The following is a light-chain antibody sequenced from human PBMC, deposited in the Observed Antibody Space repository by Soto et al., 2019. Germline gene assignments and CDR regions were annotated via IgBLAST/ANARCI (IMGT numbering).Light chain of an antibody. CDR1: SSNIGSNY. V-gene: IGLV1-47*01. Sequence: QSVLTQPPSASGTPGQRVTISCSGSSSNIGSNYVYWYRQLPGTAPNVLIYRNDERPSGVPDRFSGSKSGSSASLAISGLRSEDEGDYYGSAWDDSLSGPVFGRGTKLTVL. CDR3: SAWDDSLSGPV. J-gene: IGLJ3*02. CDR2: RND.